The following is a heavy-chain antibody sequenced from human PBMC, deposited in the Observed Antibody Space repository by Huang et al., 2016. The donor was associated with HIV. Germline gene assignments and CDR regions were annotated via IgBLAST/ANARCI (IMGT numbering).Heavy chain of an antibody. CDR3: AREVRSVDTDRPDGYYYRGLDV. CDR1: GTSMTSSTFY. J-gene: IGHJ6*02. Sequence: QLRESGPGLVTPSETLSLTCSASGTSMTSSTFYWGWFRQPPGRGLEWIGRVYFLGNTEYNPARKSRGTISIDTGNKQYSMRLTSVTAADTAVYFCAREVRSVDTDRPDGYYYRGLDVWGQGTTVSVSS. D-gene: IGHD2-2*03. V-gene: IGHV4-39*02. CDR2: VYFLGNT.